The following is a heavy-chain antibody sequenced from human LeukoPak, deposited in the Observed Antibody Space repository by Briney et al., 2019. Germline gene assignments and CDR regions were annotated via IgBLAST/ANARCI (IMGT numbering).Heavy chain of an antibody. CDR2: VSLVGSKK. Sequence: PGGSLRLSCETSGFTFNNYAVHWIRQPPGKGLEWVAVVSLVGSKKFYADFVKGRFTVSRDNSKNILYLQMNILRPEDTAVYYCARSPAHNWFDPWGQGTHVTVSS. J-gene: IGHJ5*02. CDR1: GFTFNNYA. V-gene: IGHV3-30*04. CDR3: ARSPAHNWFDP.